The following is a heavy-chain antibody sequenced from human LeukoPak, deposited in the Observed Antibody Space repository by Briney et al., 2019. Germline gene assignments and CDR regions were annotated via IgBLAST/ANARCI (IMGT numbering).Heavy chain of an antibody. J-gene: IGHJ4*02. CDR3: ASSWGSSWYLDY. V-gene: IGHV3-48*01. Sequence: PGGSLRLSCAASGFTFSSYSMNWLRQAPGKGLEWVLYIRSSGSTIYYADSVKGRFTISRDNAKNSLYLQMNSLRAEDTALYYCASSWGSSWYLDYWGQGTLVTVSS. CDR2: IRSSGSTI. D-gene: IGHD6-13*01. CDR1: GFTFSSYS.